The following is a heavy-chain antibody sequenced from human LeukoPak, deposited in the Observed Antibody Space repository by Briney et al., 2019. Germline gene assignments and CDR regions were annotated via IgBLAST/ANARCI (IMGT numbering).Heavy chain of an antibody. Sequence: GGSLRLSCAASGFTVSSNYMSWVRQAPGKGLEWVSVIYSGGSTYYADSVKGRFTISRDTSKNTLYLQMNSLRAEDTPVYYCLTGYNHAVDWFDPWGQGTLVTVSS. D-gene: IGHD3-9*01. J-gene: IGHJ5*02. CDR1: GFTVSSNY. CDR3: LTGYNHAVDWFDP. CDR2: IYSGGST. V-gene: IGHV3-66*01.